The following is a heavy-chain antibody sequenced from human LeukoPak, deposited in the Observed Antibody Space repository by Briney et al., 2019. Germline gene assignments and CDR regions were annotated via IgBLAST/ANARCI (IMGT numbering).Heavy chain of an antibody. CDR1: GFTFSSYS. J-gene: IGHJ4*02. Sequence: GGSLRLSCAASGFTFSSYSMNWVRQAPGKGLEWVSFISSSSNYKYYADSVKGRFTISRDNAKNSLYPQMNSLRAEDTAVYYCARDHCSGGSCYWPYYFDYWGQGTLVTVSS. D-gene: IGHD2-15*01. V-gene: IGHV3-21*01. CDR3: ARDHCSGGSCYWPYYFDY. CDR2: ISSSSNYK.